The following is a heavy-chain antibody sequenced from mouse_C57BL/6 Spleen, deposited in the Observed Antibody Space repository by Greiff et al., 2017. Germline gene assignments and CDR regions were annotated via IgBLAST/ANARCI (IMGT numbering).Heavy chain of an antibody. J-gene: IGHJ3*01. CDR2: IYPGSGTN. CDR3: ARGGTMVTTGFAY. CDR1: GYSFTSYY. V-gene: IGHV1-66*01. D-gene: IGHD2-2*01. Sequence: QVQLQQSGPELVKPGASVKISCKASGYSFTSYYIHWVKQRPGQGLEWIGWIYPGSGTNKYNEKFKGKATLTADTSSSTAYMQLSSLTSEDSAVYYCARGGTMVTTGFAYWGQGTLVTVSA.